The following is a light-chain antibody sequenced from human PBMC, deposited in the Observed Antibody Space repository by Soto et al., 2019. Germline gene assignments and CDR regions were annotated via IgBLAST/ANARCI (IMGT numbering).Light chain of an antibody. J-gene: IGKJ5*01. CDR1: QSISSF. Sequence: DIPMTQSPSSLSASVGDRITITCRASQSISSFLNWYQQKPGKAPKLLIYSASSLQSGVPSRFSGSGSGTDFTLTISSLQPEDFATYYCQQSYSSPPITFGQGTRLDIK. CDR2: SAS. CDR3: QQSYSSPPIT. V-gene: IGKV1-39*01.